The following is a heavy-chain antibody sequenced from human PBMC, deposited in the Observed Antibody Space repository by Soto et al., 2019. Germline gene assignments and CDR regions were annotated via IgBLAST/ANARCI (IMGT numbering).Heavy chain of an antibody. D-gene: IGHD2-15*01. CDR3: ARARSWTYFDY. Sequence: PWGSDRITCASGGCVFIDYDMSLIRQAPGKGLEWVSYISSSGSTIYYADSVKGRFTISRDNAKNSLYLQMNSLRAEDTAVYYCARARSWTYFDYWGQGTLVTVSS. J-gene: IGHJ4*02. V-gene: IGHV3-11*01. CDR1: GCVFIDYD. CDR2: ISSSGSTI.